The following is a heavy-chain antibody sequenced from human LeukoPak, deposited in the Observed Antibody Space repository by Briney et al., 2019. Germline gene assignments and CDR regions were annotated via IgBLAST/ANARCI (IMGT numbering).Heavy chain of an antibody. CDR3: ARRRLVVASRTFDP. Sequence: PSETLSLTCTVSGGSISSYYWSWIRQPPGKGLEWIGYIYYSGSTNYNPSLKSRVTISVDTSKNQFSLKLSSVTAADTAVYYCARRRLVVASRTFDPWGQGTLVTVSS. CDR1: GGSISSYY. J-gene: IGHJ5*02. V-gene: IGHV4-59*12. D-gene: IGHD2-15*01. CDR2: IYYSGST.